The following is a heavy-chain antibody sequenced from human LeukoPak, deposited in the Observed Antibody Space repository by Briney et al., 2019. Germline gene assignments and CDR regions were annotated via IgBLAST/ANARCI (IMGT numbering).Heavy chain of an antibody. V-gene: IGHV3-23*01. CDR3: AKSSGLTVTSSRVLHN. Sequence: GGSLRLSCAASGFTFSSYGMTWVRQTPGKGMEWVSSIGGGGDGTDYADSVKGRFTISRDNSKNTLYLQMNSLRAEDTAVYYCAKSSGLTVTSSRVLHNWGQGTMVTVSS. CDR1: GFTFSSYG. CDR2: IGGGGDGT. J-gene: IGHJ3*01. D-gene: IGHD3-3*01.